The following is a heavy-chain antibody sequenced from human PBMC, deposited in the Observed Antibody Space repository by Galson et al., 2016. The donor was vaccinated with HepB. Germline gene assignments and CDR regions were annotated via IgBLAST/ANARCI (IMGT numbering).Heavy chain of an antibody. V-gene: IGHV1-8*01. J-gene: IGHJ4*02. D-gene: IGHD6-6*01. Sequence: SVKVSCKASGYTFTSYDIHWVRQATGQGLEWMGWMNPNSGNTGYAQKFQGRVTMTRDTSISTAYVELSSLRSEDTAMYYCARVEYSSLSGANRFDYWGQGTLVTVSS. CDR3: ARVEYSSLSGANRFDY. CDR1: GYTFTSYD. CDR2: MNPNSGNT.